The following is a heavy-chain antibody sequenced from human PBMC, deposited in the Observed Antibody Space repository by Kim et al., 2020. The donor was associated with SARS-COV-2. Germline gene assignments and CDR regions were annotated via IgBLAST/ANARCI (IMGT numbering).Heavy chain of an antibody. V-gene: IGHV1-69*13. CDR1: GGTFSSYA. CDR2: IIPIFGTA. Sequence: SVKVSCKASGGTFSSYAISWVRQAPGQGLEWMGGIIPIFGTANYAQKFQGRVTITADESTSTAYMELSSLRSEDTAVYYCARYLAGTTFGLDYWGQGTLVTVSS. D-gene: IGHD1-7*01. CDR3: ARYLAGTTFGLDY. J-gene: IGHJ4*02.